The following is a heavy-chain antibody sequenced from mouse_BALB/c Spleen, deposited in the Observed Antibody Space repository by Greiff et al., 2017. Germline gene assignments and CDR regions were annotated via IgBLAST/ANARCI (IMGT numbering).Heavy chain of an antibody. J-gene: IGHJ3*01. Sequence: LQQPGSELVRPGASVKLSCKASGYTFTSYWIHWVKQRHGQGLEWIGNIYPGSGSTNYDEKFKSKGTLTVDTSSSTAYMHLSSLTSEDSAVYYCTTYAYWGQGTLVTVSA. CDR3: TTYAY. CDR2: IYPGSGST. V-gene: IGHV1S22*01. CDR1: GYTFTSYW.